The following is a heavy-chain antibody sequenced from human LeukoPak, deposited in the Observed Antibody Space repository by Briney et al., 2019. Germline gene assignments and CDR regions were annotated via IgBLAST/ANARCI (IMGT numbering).Heavy chain of an antibody. CDR2: MYSGGDT. D-gene: IGHD6-13*01. Sequence: GGSLRLSCAASGFTVSDNYMSWVRQAPGKGLEWVSVMYSGGDTYYANSVKGRSTFSRDISKNTLFLQMNGLTTEDTAMYYCARDAPQVPAAGVLASWGQGTLVTVSS. V-gene: IGHV3-53*01. CDR3: ARDAPQVPAAGVLAS. CDR1: GFTVSDNY. J-gene: IGHJ5*02.